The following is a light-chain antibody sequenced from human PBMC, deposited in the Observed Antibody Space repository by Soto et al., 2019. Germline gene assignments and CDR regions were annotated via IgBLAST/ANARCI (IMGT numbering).Light chain of an antibody. CDR2: EVV. J-gene: IGLJ1*01. CDR3: KSYAGSNTYV. CDR1: KNDISVYDF. Sequence: QSVLTQPPSAPGSPGQSVTISCTGTKNDISVYDFVSWYQHHPGKAPRLIIYEVVQRPSGVPDRFSGSKSGNTASLTVSGLQAADEADYFCKSYAGSNTYVFGSGTKVTVL. V-gene: IGLV2-8*01.